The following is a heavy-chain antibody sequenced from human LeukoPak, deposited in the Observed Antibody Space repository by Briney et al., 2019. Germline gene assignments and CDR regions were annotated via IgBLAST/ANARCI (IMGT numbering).Heavy chain of an antibody. CDR1: GFTFSSHA. J-gene: IGHJ4*02. Sequence: GGSLRLSCAASGFTFSSHAMSWVRQAPGKGLEWVSAISGSGGSTYYADSVKGRFTISRDNSKNTLYLQMNSLRAEDTAVYYCAKLGGSGSYYAYFDYWGQGTLVTVSS. D-gene: IGHD3-10*01. CDR2: ISGSGGST. CDR3: AKLGGSGSYYAYFDY. V-gene: IGHV3-23*01.